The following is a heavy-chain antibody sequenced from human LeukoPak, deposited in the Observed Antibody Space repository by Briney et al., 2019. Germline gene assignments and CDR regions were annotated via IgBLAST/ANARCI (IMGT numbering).Heavy chain of an antibody. D-gene: IGHD4-17*01. CDR3: GKDPNGDYVGAFDF. Sequence: GGSLRLSCAASGFTFSDYALIWVRQAPGKGLEWFSAFRGTGGTTYYADSVKGRRTISRENSRNTVYLQMNSLRAEDTALYFCGKDPNGDYVGAFDFWGPGTMVTVSS. V-gene: IGHV3-23*01. CDR1: GFTFSDYA. J-gene: IGHJ3*01. CDR2: FRGTGGTT.